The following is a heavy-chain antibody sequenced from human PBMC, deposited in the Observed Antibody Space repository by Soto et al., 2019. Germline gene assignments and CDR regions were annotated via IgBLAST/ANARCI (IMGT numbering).Heavy chain of an antibody. D-gene: IGHD3-22*01. J-gene: IGHJ4*02. CDR1: GGSISSYY. CDR3: ARGYYDSSGFVFEY. CDR2: IYTSGST. Sequence: SETLSLTCTVSGGSISSYYWSWLRQPAGKGLEWIGRIYTSGSTNYNPSLKSRVYMSVDTSKNQFSLKLSSVTAADTAVYYCARGYYDSSGFVFEYWGQGTLVTV. V-gene: IGHV4-4*07.